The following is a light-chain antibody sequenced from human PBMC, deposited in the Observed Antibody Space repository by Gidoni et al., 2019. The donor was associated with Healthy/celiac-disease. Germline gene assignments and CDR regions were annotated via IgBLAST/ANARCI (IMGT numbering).Light chain of an antibody. CDR3: QQYDNLPGIT. CDR2: DAS. Sequence: DIQMTQSPSSLSASVGDRVTITCQASQDISNYLNWYQQKQGKAPKLLIYDASNLETGVPSRFSGSGSGTDFTFTISSLQPEDIATYYCQQYDNLPGITFGQGTRLEIK. V-gene: IGKV1-33*01. CDR1: QDISNY. J-gene: IGKJ5*01.